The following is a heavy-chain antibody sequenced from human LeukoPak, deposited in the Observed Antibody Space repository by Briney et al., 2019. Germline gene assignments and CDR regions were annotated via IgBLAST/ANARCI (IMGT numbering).Heavy chain of an antibody. V-gene: IGHV3-11*01. CDR2: ISSSGSTI. Sequence: GGSLRLSCAASGFTFSDYYMSWIRQAPGKGLEWVSYISSSGSTIYYADSVKGRFTISRDNAKNSLYLQMSSLRAEDTAVYYCAREPGRDGYNIPKYYYYYGMDVWGQGTTVTVSS. D-gene: IGHD5-24*01. CDR1: GFTFSDYY. J-gene: IGHJ6*02. CDR3: AREPGRDGYNIPKYYYYYGMDV.